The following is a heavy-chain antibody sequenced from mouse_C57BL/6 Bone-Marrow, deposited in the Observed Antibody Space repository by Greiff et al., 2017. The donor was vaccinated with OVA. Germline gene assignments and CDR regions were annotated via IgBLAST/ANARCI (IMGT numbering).Heavy chain of an antibody. Sequence: VQLQQSGPELVKPGSSVKLSCKASGYTFTDYYMNWVKQRPGQGLEWIGCIFPGGGSTYYNEKFKAKATLTVDKSSSTAYMLLSSLTSEDSAVYFCARGDYPHFDYWGQGTTLTVSS. D-gene: IGHD2-4*01. CDR1: GYTFTDYY. V-gene: IGHV1-75*01. CDR2: IFPGGGST. CDR3: ARGDYPHFDY. J-gene: IGHJ2*01.